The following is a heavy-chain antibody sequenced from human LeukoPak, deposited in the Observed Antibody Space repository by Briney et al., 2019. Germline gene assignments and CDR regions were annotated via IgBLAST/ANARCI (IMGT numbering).Heavy chain of an antibody. J-gene: IGHJ4*02. V-gene: IGHV4-59*01. Sequence: SETLSLTCTVSGGSINYYYWMWIRQPPGKGLEWIGYIYYSGGTHYNPSLKSRVTISVDTSKNQFSLKLSSVTAADTAVYYCARESGRDYYGSGSYLFDYWGQGTLVTVSS. CDR2: IYYSGGT. CDR3: ARESGRDYYGSGSYLFDY. CDR1: GGSINYYY. D-gene: IGHD3-10*01.